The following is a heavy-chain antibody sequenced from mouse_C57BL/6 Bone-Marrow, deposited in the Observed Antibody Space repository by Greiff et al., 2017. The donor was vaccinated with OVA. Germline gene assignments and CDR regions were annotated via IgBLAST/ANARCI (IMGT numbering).Heavy chain of an antibody. J-gene: IGHJ1*03. Sequence: QVQLQQPGAELVRPGSSVKLSCKASGYTFTSYWMHWVKQRPIQGLEWIGNIDPSDSETHYNQKFKDKATLTVDKSSSTAYMQLSSLTSEDSAVYCYARGGYYWYFDVWGTGTTVTVSS. CDR2: IDPSDSET. D-gene: IGHD2-2*01. CDR3: ARGGYYWYFDV. CDR1: GYTFTSYW. V-gene: IGHV1-52*01.